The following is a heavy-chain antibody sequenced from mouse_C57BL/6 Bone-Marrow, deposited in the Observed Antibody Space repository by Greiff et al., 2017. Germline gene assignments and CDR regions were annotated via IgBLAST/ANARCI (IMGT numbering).Heavy chain of an antibody. J-gene: IGHJ2*01. D-gene: IGHD6-1*01. CDR2: IWWDDDK. CDR1: GFSLSTFGMG. CDR3: ARIAEKAVDD. Sequence: QVTLKESGPGILQPSQTLSLTCSFSGFSLSTFGMGVGWIRQPSGQGLEWLAHIWWDDDKYYTPALKSRLTISKDTSKNQVCLKSADVDTTDTATYYCARIAEKAVDDWGKGTTLTVSS. V-gene: IGHV8-8*01.